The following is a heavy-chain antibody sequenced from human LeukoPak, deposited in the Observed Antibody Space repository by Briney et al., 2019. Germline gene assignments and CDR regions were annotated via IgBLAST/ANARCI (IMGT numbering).Heavy chain of an antibody. D-gene: IGHD1-1*01. CDR3: AKDPTEYNWNDGWFDP. J-gene: IGHJ5*02. Sequence: PGGSLRLSCAASGFTFSSYAMSWVRQAPGKGLEWVSAISGSGGSTYYADSVKGRFTISRDNSKNTLYLQMNSLRAEDTAVYYCAKDPTEYNWNDGWFDPWGQGTLVTVSS. V-gene: IGHV3-23*01. CDR2: ISGSGGST. CDR1: GFTFSSYA.